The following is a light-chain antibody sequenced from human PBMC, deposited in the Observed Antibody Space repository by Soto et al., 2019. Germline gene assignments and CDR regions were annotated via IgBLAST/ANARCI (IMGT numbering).Light chain of an antibody. CDR2: YAS. J-gene: IGKJ4*01. Sequence: DIVLTQSPATLSLSPGERATPSCRASQSVSSFLAWYQQKPGQAPRLLIYYASNRATGVPARFSGSGSGTDFTLTISSLEPEDFAVYSCQQRHDWPPTFGGGTKVDIK. CDR3: QQRHDWPPT. V-gene: IGKV3-11*01. CDR1: QSVSSF.